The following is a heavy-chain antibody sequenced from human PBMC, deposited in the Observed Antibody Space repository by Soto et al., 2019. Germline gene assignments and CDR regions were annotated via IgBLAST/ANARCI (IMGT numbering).Heavy chain of an antibody. CDR3: AKSPPYCSSTSCYYLDY. Sequence: GGSLRLSCAASGFTFSSYAMSWVRQAPGKGLEWVSAISGSGGSTYYADSVKGRFTISRDNSKNTLYLQMNSLRAEDTAVYYCAKSPPYCSSTSCYYLDYWGRGTLVTVSS. D-gene: IGHD2-2*01. J-gene: IGHJ4*02. CDR2: ISGSGGST. CDR1: GFTFSSYA. V-gene: IGHV3-23*01.